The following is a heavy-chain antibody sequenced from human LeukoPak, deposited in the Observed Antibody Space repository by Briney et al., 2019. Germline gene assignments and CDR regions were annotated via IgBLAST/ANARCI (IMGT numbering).Heavy chain of an antibody. J-gene: IGHJ4*02. CDR1: GFTFNSYG. CDR3: ARGGFTNRDYYFDY. Sequence: GGSLRLSCVASGFTFNSYGMHWVRQAPGKGLEGVAVIWYDGSNKYYSDSVKGRFTISRDNSKNTLYLQMNSLRAEDTAVYYCARGGFTNRDYYFDYWGQGTLVTVSS. V-gene: IGHV3-33*01. CDR2: IWYDGSNK. D-gene: IGHD5-12*01.